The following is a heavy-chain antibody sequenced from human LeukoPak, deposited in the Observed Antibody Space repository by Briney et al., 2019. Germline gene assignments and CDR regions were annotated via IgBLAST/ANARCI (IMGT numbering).Heavy chain of an antibody. J-gene: IGHJ4*02. Sequence: SETLSLACTVAGGSSRRFYWSCIQQPPGKGLEWIGYIYYSGATNYNPSLKSRVTILVDTSKNHFSLKLSSVTAADTAVYYCARHDMDVSGDGLDYFDYWGQGTLVTVSS. CDR1: GGSSRRFY. D-gene: IGHD5-24*01. CDR2: IYYSGAT. CDR3: ARHDMDVSGDGLDYFDY. V-gene: IGHV4-59*08.